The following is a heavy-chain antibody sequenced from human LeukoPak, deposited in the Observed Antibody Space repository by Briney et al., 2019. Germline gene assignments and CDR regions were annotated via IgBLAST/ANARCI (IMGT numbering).Heavy chain of an antibody. Sequence: GGSLRLSCAASGFTFSDYSMNWVRQAPGKGLEWVSYISSGSSTIYYADSVKGRFTISRDNAKNSLYLQMNSLRAEDTAVYYCARAYYYGSGSYPDSWGQGTLVTVSS. CDR2: ISSGSSTI. CDR3: ARAYYYGSGSYPDS. CDR1: GFTFSDYS. V-gene: IGHV3-48*04. D-gene: IGHD3-10*01. J-gene: IGHJ5*01.